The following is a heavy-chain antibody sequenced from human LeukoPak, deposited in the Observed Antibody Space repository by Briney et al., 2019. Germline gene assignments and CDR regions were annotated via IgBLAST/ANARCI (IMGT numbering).Heavy chain of an antibody. Sequence: PGGSLRLSCAASGFTFSDYYMNWVRQAPGKGLEWVSSISSSSSYIYYADSVKGRFTISRDNAKNSLYLQMNSLRAEDTAVYYCARAGVAVAGFDYWGQGTLVTVSS. J-gene: IGHJ4*02. CDR2: ISSSSSYI. D-gene: IGHD6-19*01. CDR1: GFTFSDYY. CDR3: ARAGVAVAGFDY. V-gene: IGHV3-21*01.